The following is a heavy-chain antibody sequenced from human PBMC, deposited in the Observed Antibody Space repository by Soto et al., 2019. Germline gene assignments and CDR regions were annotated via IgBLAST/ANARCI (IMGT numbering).Heavy chain of an antibody. D-gene: IGHD5-12*01. CDR1: GFTFSSYA. V-gene: IGHV3-30-3*01. J-gene: IGHJ4*02. CDR3: ASDLEMATITPSDY. Sequence: QVQLVESGGGVVQPGRSLRLSCAASGFTFSSYAMHWVRQAPGKGLEWVAVISYDGSNKYYADSVKGRFTISRDNSKNTLYLQMTSLRAEDTAVYYCASDLEMATITPSDYWGQGTLVTVSS. CDR2: ISYDGSNK.